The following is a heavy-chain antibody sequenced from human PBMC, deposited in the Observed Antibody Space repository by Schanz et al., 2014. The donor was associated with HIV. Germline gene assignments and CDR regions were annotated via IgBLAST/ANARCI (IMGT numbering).Heavy chain of an antibody. J-gene: IGHJ4*02. V-gene: IGHV3-48*04. CDR2: MSSSGSTI. Sequence: VQVVESGGGVVQPGRSLRLSCAASGFTFSSYGMHWVRQAPGKGLEWVSYMSSSGSTIYYADSVKGRFTISRDNAKNSLYLQMNSLRAEDTAVYYCARVPYSGSYEYYFDYWGQGTLVTVSS. CDR3: ARVPYSGSYEYYFDY. D-gene: IGHD1-26*01. CDR1: GFTFSSYG.